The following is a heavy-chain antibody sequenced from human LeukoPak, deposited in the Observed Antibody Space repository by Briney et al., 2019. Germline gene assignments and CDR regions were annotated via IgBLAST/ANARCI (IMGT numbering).Heavy chain of an antibody. J-gene: IGHJ4*02. D-gene: IGHD3-9*01. CDR2: ISAYNGNT. CDR3: AREGRYFDWLLVDY. CDR1: GYTFTSYG. V-gene: IGHV1-18*01. Sequence: VASVKVSCKASGYTFTSYGISWVRQAPGQGLEWMGWISAYNGNTNYAQKLQGRVTMTTDTSTSTAYMELRSLRSDDTAVYYCAREGRYFDWLLVDYWGQGTLVTVSS.